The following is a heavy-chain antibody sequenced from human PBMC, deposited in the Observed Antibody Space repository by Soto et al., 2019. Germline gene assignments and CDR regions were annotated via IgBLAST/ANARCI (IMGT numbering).Heavy chain of an antibody. CDR2: ISGSGGRT. D-gene: IGHD3-3*01. J-gene: IGHJ4*02. CDR1: GFTFSSYA. Sequence: GGSLRLSCAASGFTFSSYAMSWVRQAPGKGLEWVSAISGSGGRTYYADSVKGRFTVSRDNSKNKLYLQMNSLRAEDTAVYYCAKAPLRFLEWLFANLGSYWGQGTLVTVSS. V-gene: IGHV3-23*01. CDR3: AKAPLRFLEWLFANLGSY.